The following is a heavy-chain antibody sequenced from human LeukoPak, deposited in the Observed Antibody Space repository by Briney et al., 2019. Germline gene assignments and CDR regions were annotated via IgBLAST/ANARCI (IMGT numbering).Heavy chain of an antibody. D-gene: IGHD6-19*01. CDR2: INHSGST. J-gene: IGHJ4*02. V-gene: IGHV4-34*01. CDR1: GGSFSGYY. Sequence: SETLSLTCAVYGGSFSGYYWSWIRQPPGKGLEWIGEINHSGSTNYNPSLKSRVTISVDTSKNQFSLKLSSVTAADTAVYYCARGLPVIAVAGAHPQFDYWGQGTLVTVSP. CDR3: ARGLPVIAVAGAHPQFDY.